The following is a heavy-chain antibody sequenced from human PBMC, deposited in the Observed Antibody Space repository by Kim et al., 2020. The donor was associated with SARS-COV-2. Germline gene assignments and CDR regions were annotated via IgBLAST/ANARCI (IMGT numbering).Heavy chain of an antibody. V-gene: IGHV3-74*01. D-gene: IGHD3-22*01. Sequence: GGSLRLSCAASGFTFSSYWMHWVRQAPGKGLVWVSRINSDGSSTSYADSVKGRFTISRDNAKNTLYLQMNSLRAEDTAVYYCAKVREDDSLFDYWGQGTLVTVSS. CDR1: GFTFSSYW. J-gene: IGHJ4*02. CDR3: AKVREDDSLFDY. CDR2: INSDGSST.